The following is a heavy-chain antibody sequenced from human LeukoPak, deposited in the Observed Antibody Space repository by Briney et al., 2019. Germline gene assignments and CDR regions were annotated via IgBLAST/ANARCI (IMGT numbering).Heavy chain of an antibody. V-gene: IGHV1-2*02. CDR3: AREVGTTGTTSLGYYYYMDV. CDR2: INPNSGGT. D-gene: IGHD1-1*01. Sequence: ASVKVSCKASGYTFTGYYMHWVRQAPGQGLEWMGWINPNSGGTNYAQKFQGRVTITTDESTSTAYMELSSLRSEDTAVYYCAREVGTTGTTSLGYYYYMDVWGKGTTVTVSS. CDR1: GYTFTGYY. J-gene: IGHJ6*03.